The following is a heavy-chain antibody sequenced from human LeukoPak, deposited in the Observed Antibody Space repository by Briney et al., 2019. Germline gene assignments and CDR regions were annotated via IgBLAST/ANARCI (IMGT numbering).Heavy chain of an antibody. CDR3: ARGPLYYSDSRGNPGDH. Sequence: GGSLRLSCAASGFTYSSYAMHWVRQAPGKGLEWVAVISYDGSNKYYADSVKGRFTISRDNSKNTLYLQMSSLRAEDTAVYYCARGPLYYSDSRGNPGDHWGQGTLVTVSS. V-gene: IGHV3-30*04. D-gene: IGHD3-22*01. J-gene: IGHJ4*02. CDR1: GFTYSSYA. CDR2: ISYDGSNK.